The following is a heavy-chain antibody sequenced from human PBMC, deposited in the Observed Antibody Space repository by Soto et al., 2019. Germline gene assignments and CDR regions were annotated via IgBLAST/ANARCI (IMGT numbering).Heavy chain of an antibody. CDR3: VKEFQLLWSNDY. V-gene: IGHV3-66*01. D-gene: IGHD3-10*01. CDR2: INRGGSI. Sequence: GGSLRLSCAASGFTVSSKYMSWVRQAPGKGLEWVSLINRGGSISYADSVKGRFTISRDNSENTLYLQMSALGVEDTAVYYCVKEFQLLWSNDYWGQGTLVTSPQ. CDR1: GFTVSSKY. J-gene: IGHJ4*02.